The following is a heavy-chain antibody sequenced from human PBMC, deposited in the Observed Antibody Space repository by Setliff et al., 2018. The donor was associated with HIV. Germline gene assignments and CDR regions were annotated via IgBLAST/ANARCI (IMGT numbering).Heavy chain of an antibody. CDR1: GFSLTTIRVA. Sequence: SGPTLVNPTATLTITCTFSGFSLTTIRVAVGWNRQPHGKAPEWLGFMYRDDGKRYSPSLKTRITITKATSKNQVVLTMARMDPVDTATYYCAHRRVGNYDSSGNYHFYFDYWGQVILVTVAS. CDR2: MYRDDGK. V-gene: IGHV2-5*02. D-gene: IGHD3-22*01. CDR3: AHRRVGNYDSSGNYHFYFDY. J-gene: IGHJ4*02.